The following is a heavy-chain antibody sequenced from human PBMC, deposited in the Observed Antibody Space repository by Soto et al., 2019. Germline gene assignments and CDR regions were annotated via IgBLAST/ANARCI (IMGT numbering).Heavy chain of an antibody. CDR3: ACHVADRQKNAFDV. J-gene: IGHJ3*01. Sequence: EVQLVESGGGLIQPGGSLRLSCAASGFTVNSNYISWVRQAPGKGLEWISVIYTSGTTYYRDSVKGRFTIFRDDSKNMVNLQMNSLTVEDTAVYYCACHVADRQKNAFDVWGQGTMVTVSS. V-gene: IGHV3-53*01. CDR2: IYTSGTT. D-gene: IGHD2-21*01. CDR1: GFTVNSNY.